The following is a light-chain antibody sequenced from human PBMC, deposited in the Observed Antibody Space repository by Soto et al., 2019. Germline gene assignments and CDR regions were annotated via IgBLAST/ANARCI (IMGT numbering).Light chain of an antibody. CDR3: LHDDDYPLT. Sequence: AIQMTQFPSSLSASVGDRVTITCRASQGIRNDLGWYQQKPGKAPKLLIYAASTLRSGVPSRFSGSAFGTDFTLTISSLQPEDFATYYCLHDDDYPLTFGGGTKVEIK. CDR1: QGIRND. CDR2: AAS. J-gene: IGKJ4*01. V-gene: IGKV1-6*01.